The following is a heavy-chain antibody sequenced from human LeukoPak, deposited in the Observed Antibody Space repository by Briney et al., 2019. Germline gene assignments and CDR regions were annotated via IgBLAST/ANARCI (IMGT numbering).Heavy chain of an antibody. D-gene: IGHD3-22*01. Sequence: SETLSLTCAVSGGSISSSSYYWGWIRQPPGKGLEWIGSIYYSGSTYYNPSLKSRVTISVDTSKNQFSLELSSVTAADTAVYYCARPYDSSLYYFDYWGQGTLVTVSS. V-gene: IGHV4-39*01. CDR2: IYYSGST. J-gene: IGHJ4*02. CDR1: GGSISSSSYY. CDR3: ARPYDSSLYYFDY.